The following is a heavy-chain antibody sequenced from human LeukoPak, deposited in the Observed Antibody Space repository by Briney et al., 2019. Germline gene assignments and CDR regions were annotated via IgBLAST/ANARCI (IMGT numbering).Heavy chain of an antibody. J-gene: IGHJ1*01. CDR2: IHPRDSDT. CDR3: TRRESIVGVPLQH. Sequence: GESLKTPCKGTGYTFTSYWIGWVRQMPGKGLEWMGVIHPRDSDTRYSPSFQGQVTSSVDKSIDTAYLQWSSLEASDTAIYYCTRRESIVGVPLQHWGRGTLVTVS. CDR1: GYTFTSYW. D-gene: IGHD1-26*01. V-gene: IGHV5-51*01.